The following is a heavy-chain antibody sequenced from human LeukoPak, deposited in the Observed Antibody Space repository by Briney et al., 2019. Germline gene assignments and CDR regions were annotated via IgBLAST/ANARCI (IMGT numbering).Heavy chain of an antibody. CDR1: GFTFSSYG. V-gene: IGHV3-30*18. Sequence: GRSLRLPCAASGFTFSSYGMHWVRQAPGKGLEWVAVISYDGSNKYYADSVKGRFTISRDNSKNTLYLQMNSLRAEDTAVYYCAKDRRRYCSGGSCYVDYFDYWGQGTLVTVSS. D-gene: IGHD2-15*01. CDR3: AKDRRRYCSGGSCYVDYFDY. CDR2: ISYDGSNK. J-gene: IGHJ4*02.